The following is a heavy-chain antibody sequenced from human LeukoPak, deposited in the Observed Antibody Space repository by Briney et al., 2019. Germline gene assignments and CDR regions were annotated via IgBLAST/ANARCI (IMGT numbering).Heavy chain of an antibody. CDR3: ARRWLQFCRAFDI. Sequence: SVTLSLTCAVYGGSFSGYYWSWIRQPPGKGLEWIGEINHSGSTNYNPSLKSRVTISVDTSKNQFSLKLSSVTAADTAVYYCARRWLQFCRAFDIWGQGTMVTVSS. J-gene: IGHJ3*02. D-gene: IGHD5-24*01. V-gene: IGHV4-34*01. CDR2: INHSGST. CDR1: GGSFSGYY.